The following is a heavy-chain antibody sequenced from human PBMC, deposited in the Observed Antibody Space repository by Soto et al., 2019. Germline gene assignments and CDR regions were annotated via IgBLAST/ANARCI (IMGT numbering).Heavy chain of an antibody. CDR2: FRESGGTT. V-gene: IGHV3-23*01. CDR1: GFSFSSSA. D-gene: IGHD2-2*01. CDR3: TKDSHWAIISPTHDY. Sequence: VQLWDSGGGLVQPGGSLRLSCAASGFSFSSSAMSWVRQAPGKRLEWVSTFRESGGTTHYADPVKGRFTISRDISNNILFLQMNSLIAEDTTIYYCTKDSHWAIISPTHDYWGQGTLVTFSS. J-gene: IGHJ4*02.